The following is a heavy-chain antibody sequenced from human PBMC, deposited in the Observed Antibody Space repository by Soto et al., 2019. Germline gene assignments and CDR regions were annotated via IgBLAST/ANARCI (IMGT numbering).Heavy chain of an antibody. CDR2: IYYSGST. V-gene: IGHV4-30-4*01. J-gene: IGHJ4*02. D-gene: IGHD6-19*01. CDR3: TTVQGWDYFGY. Sequence: SETLSLTCTVSGGSISSGDYYWSWIRQPPGKGLEWIGYIYYSGSTYYNPSLKSRVTISLDTSKNQFSLKLSSVTAADTAVYFCTTVQGWDYFGYWGQGMQVTVSS. CDR1: GGSISSGDYY.